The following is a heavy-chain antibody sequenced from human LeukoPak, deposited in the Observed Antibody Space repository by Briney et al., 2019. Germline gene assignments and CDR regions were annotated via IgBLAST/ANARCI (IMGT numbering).Heavy chain of an antibody. CDR1: GYTFTSYY. Sequence: EASVKVSCKASGYTFTSYYMHWVRQAPGQGLEWMGIINPSGGSTSYAQKFQGRVTMTRDTSTSTVYMELSSLRSEDTAVYYCARGRLVRGVSLYYFDYWGQGTLVTVSS. D-gene: IGHD3-10*01. CDR2: INPSGGST. CDR3: ARGRLVRGVSLYYFDY. J-gene: IGHJ4*02. V-gene: IGHV1-46*01.